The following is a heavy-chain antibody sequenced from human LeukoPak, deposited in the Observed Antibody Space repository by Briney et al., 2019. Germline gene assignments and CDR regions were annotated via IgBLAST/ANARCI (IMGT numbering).Heavy chain of an antibody. D-gene: IGHD3-22*01. CDR3: ARESYYYDSSGYYSHWYFDL. V-gene: IGHV4-4*07. J-gene: IGHJ2*01. Sequence: SETLSLTCTVSGGSISSYYWSRIRQPAGKGLEWIGRIYTSGSTNYNPSLKSRVTMSVDTSKNQFSLKLSSVTAADTAVYYCARESYYYDSSGYYSHWYFDLWGRGTLVTVSS. CDR1: GGSISSYY. CDR2: IYTSGST.